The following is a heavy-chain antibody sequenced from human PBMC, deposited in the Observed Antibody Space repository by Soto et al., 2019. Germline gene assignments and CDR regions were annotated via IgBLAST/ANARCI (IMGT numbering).Heavy chain of an antibody. CDR2: INHSGST. CDR1: GGSFSGYY. V-gene: IGHV4-34*01. Sequence: QVQLQQWGAGLLKPSETLSLTCAVYGGSFSGYYLSWIRQPRGKGLEWIGEINHSGSTNYNPSLKSRVTISVDTSKHQFPLKLSSVTAADTAVYYCATSYYYGAGSYHPDYWGQGTLVTVSS. J-gene: IGHJ4*02. D-gene: IGHD3-10*01. CDR3: ATSYYYGAGSYHPDY.